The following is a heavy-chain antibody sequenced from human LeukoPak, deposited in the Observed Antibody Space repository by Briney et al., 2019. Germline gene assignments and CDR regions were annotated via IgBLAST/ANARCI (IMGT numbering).Heavy chain of an antibody. V-gene: IGHV3-53*01. CDR2: LYSDGNT. J-gene: IGHJ4*02. Sequence: PGGSLRLSCAASGLTVITNDMTWVRHAPGKCVEWVSVLYSDGNTKYADSVQGRFTISSDNSKNTLYLEMNSLSPDDTAVYYCARGVEPLAANTLAYWGQGTLVTVSS. CDR3: ARGVEPLAANTLAY. CDR1: GLTVITND. D-gene: IGHD3-16*01.